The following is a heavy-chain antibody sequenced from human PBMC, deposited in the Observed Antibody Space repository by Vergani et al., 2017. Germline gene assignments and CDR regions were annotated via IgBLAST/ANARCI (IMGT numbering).Heavy chain of an antibody. D-gene: IGHD3-10*01. CDR3: VRDQVTMLRGSDALDI. CDR2: IRSKAYGQAT. V-gene: IGHV3-49*03. J-gene: IGHJ3*02. CDR1: GFTFGYYA. Sequence: EVQLVESGGDLVQPGRSLRLSCTASGFTFGYYAMDWFRQAPGQGLEWVGGIRSKAYGQATIYAASVKGRFTISRDDSKSIAYLQMKNLQTEDTAMYYCVRDQVTMLRGSDALDIWGQGTMVTVSS.